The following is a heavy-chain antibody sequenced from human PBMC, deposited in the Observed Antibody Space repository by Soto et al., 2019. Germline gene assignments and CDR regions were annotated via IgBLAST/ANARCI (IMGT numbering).Heavy chain of an antibody. CDR2: ICYSAST. J-gene: IGHJ6*02. CDR3: ARDSRTPSGGMDV. CDR1: GASINSGDYH. Sequence: SETLSLTCTVSGASINSGDYHWTWIRQFPGKGLEWIGGICYSASTYYNPALVSRLTISLDTSKNQFSLKLTSVTAADTAVYYCARDSRTPSGGMDVWGQGTTVTVSS. V-gene: IGHV4-30-4*01.